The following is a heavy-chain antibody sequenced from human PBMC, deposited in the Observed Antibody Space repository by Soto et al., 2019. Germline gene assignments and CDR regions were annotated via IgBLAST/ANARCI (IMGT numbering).Heavy chain of an antibody. CDR2: IYYSGGT. V-gene: IGHV4-61*01. J-gene: IGHJ4*02. CDR3: AREGGGGGSGYSDYRLGITY. D-gene: IGHD2-15*01. CDR1: GGSVGSGYYY. Sequence: QVQLQESGPGLVQPSETLSLTCTVSGGSVGSGYYYWSWIRQPPGKGLEWIGHIYYSGGTNYNPSLKIRSTISADRSRNHFSLTWGSGPAADTAMYFCAREGGGGGSGYSDYRLGITYWGQGPL.